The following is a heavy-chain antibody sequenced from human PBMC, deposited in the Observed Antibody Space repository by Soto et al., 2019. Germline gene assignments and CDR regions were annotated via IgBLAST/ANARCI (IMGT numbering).Heavy chain of an antibody. Sequence: PGGSLRLSCAASGFTFSSYWMSWVRQAPGKGLEWVANIKQDGSEKYYVDSVKGRFTISRDNSKNTLYLQMNSLRAEDTAVYYCARDKVPITMVRGVTDYYYYMDVWGKGTTVTVSS. J-gene: IGHJ6*03. CDR2: IKQDGSEK. CDR3: ARDKVPITMVRGVTDYYYYMDV. V-gene: IGHV3-7*01. CDR1: GFTFSSYW. D-gene: IGHD3-10*01.